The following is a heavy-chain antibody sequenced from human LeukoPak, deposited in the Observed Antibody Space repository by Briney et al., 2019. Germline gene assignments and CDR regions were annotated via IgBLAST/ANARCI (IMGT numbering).Heavy chain of an antibody. CDR1: GGSISSYY. CDR3: ARQPDVLRYFDWLSQAFDI. Sequence: MPSETLSLTCTVSGGSISSYYWSWIRQPAGKGLEWIGRIYTSGSTNYNPSLKSRVTMSVDTSKNQFSLKLSPVTAADTAVYYCARQPDVLRYFDWLSQAFDIWGQGTMVTVSS. V-gene: IGHV4-4*07. CDR2: IYTSGST. D-gene: IGHD3-9*01. J-gene: IGHJ3*02.